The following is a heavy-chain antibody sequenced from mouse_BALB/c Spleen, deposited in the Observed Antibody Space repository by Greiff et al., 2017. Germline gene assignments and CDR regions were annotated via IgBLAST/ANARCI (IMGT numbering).Heavy chain of an antibody. Sequence: EVQLQQSGAELVKPGASVKLSCTASGFNIKDTYMHWVKQRPEQGLEWIGRIDPANGNTKYDPKFQGKATITADTSSNTAYLQLSSLTSEDTAVYYCARGGNYPAWFAYWGQGTLVTVSA. CDR1: GFNIKDTY. CDR2: IDPANGNT. V-gene: IGHV14-3*02. D-gene: IGHD2-1*01. J-gene: IGHJ3*01. CDR3: ARGGNYPAWFAY.